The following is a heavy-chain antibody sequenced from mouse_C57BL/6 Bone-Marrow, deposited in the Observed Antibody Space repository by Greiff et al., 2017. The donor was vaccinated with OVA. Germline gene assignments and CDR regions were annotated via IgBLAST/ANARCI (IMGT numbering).Heavy chain of an antibody. CDR1: GYTFTSYW. V-gene: IGHV1-55*01. Sequence: VQLQQPGAELVKPGASVKMSCKASGYTFTSYWITWVKQRAGQGLEWIGDIYPGSGSTNYNEKFKSKATLTVDTSSSTAYMQLSSLTSEDSAVYYCARDYYGSSEFAYWGQGTLVTVSA. J-gene: IGHJ3*01. CDR3: ARDYYGSSEFAY. D-gene: IGHD1-1*01. CDR2: IYPGSGST.